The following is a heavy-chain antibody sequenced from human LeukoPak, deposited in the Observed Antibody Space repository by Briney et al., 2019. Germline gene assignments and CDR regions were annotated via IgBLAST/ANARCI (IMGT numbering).Heavy chain of an antibody. CDR2: ISGSGGST. CDR1: GFTFSSYA. J-gene: IGHJ4*02. V-gene: IGHV3-23*01. Sequence: GGSLRLSCAASGFTFSSYAMSWVRQAPGKGLEWVSAISGSGGSTYYADSVKGRFTISRDNSKNTLYLQMNSLRAEDTAVYYCAKDLEYYDSSGHSDYWGQGTLVTVSS. CDR3: AKDLEYYDSSGHSDY. D-gene: IGHD3-22*01.